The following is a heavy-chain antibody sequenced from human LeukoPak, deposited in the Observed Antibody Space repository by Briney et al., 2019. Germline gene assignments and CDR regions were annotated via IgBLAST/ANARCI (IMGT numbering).Heavy chain of an antibody. CDR3: AKDGGSLTYYFDY. D-gene: IGHD1-26*01. CDR1: GFIFSSYW. CDR2: IKQDGSEK. V-gene: IGHV3-7*01. Sequence: GGSLRLSCAASGFIFSSYWMSWVRQAPGKGLEWVATIKQDGSEKYYVDSVKGRFTISRDNAKNSLYLQMNSLTAEDTAVYYCAKDGGSLTYYFDYWGQGTLVTVSS. J-gene: IGHJ4*02.